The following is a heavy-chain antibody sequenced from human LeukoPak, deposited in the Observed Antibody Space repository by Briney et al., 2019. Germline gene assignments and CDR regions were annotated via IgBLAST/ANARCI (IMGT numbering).Heavy chain of an antibody. J-gene: IGHJ4*02. CDR2: LRYDLNN. Sequence: GGSLRLSCAASGFTFSSYGMHWVRQAPGKGLEWVAFLRYDLNNSYAESVKGRFTISRDNSKNTLSLQMNSLRAEDTALYYCAKDSSKWSLDSWGRGTLVTVSS. V-gene: IGHV3-30*02. D-gene: IGHD6-13*01. CDR3: AKDSSKWSLDS. CDR1: GFTFSSYG.